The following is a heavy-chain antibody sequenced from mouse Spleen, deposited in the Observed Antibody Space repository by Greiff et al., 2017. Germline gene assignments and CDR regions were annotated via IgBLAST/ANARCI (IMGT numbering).Heavy chain of an antibody. D-gene: IGHD1-1*01. CDR3: AYGSSSMDY. J-gene: IGHJ4*01. CDR1: GFTFSSYA. CDR2: ISSGGSYT. Sequence: EVHLVESGGGLVKPGGSLKLSCAASGFTFSSYAMSWVRQTPEKRLEWVATISSGGSYTYYPDSVKGRFTISRDNAKNTLYLQMSSLRSEDTAMYYRAYGSSSMDYWGQGTSVTVSS. V-gene: IGHV5-9-3*01.